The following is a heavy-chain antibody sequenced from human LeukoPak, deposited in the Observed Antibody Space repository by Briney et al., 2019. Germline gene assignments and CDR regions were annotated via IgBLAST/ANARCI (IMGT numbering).Heavy chain of an antibody. J-gene: IGHJ3*02. CDR2: IKQDGSEK. D-gene: IGHD1-26*01. Sequence: GGSLRLSCAASGFAFSSYWMSWVRQAPGKGLEWVANIKQDGSEKYYVDSVKGRFTISRDNAKNSLYLQMNSLRAEDTAVYYCARDVAWELLGDAFDIWGQGTMVTVSS. CDR1: GFAFSSYW. V-gene: IGHV3-7*01. CDR3: ARDVAWELLGDAFDI.